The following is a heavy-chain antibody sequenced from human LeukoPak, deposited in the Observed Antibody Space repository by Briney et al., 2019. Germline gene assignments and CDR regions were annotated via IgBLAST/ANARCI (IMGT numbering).Heavy chain of an antibody. CDR2: ISAYNGNT. CDR1: GYTFTSYG. Sequence: EASVKVSCKASGYTFTSYGISWVRQAPGQGLEWMGWISAYNGNTNYAQKLQGRATMPPDTSTSTAYMELRSLRSDDTAVYYCARVLSDYGDYGGWFDPWGQGTLVTVSS. V-gene: IGHV1-18*01. J-gene: IGHJ5*02. D-gene: IGHD4-17*01. CDR3: ARVLSDYGDYGGWFDP.